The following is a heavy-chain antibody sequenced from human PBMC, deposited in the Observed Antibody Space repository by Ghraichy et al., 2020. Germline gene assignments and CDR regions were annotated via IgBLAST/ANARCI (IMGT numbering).Heavy chain of an antibody. Sequence: SETLSLTCTVSGGSISSYYWSWIRQPPGKGLEWIGYIYYSGSTNYNPSLKSRVTISVDTSKNQFSLKLSSVTAADTAVYYCARAIGYDRLHLRGTSLRFDYWGQGTLVTVSS. CDR2: IYYSGST. J-gene: IGHJ4*02. CDR3: ARAIGYDRLHLRGTSLRFDY. V-gene: IGHV4-59*01. CDR1: GGSISSYY. D-gene: IGHD3-22*01.